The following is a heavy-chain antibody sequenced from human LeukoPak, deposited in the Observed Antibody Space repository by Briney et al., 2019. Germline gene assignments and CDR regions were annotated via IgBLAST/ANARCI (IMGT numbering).Heavy chain of an antibody. J-gene: IGHJ4*02. CDR1: GGSISSYY. CDR3: ARQSSSWPWSVDY. V-gene: IGHV4-59*08. CDR2: IYYSGST. D-gene: IGHD6-13*01. Sequence: KASETLSLTCTVSGGSISSYYWSWIRQPPGKGLEWLGYIYYSGSTNYNPSLKSRVTISVDTSKNQFSLKLSSVTAADTAVYYCARQSSSWPWSVDYWGQGTLVTVSS.